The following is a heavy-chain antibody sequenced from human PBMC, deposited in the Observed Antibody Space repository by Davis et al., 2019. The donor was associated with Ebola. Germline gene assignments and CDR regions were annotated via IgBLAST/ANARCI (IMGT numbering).Heavy chain of an antibody. CDR1: GFTFSSYW. D-gene: IGHD3-22*01. CDR3: ARLLTYYYDSSGYQINSFFDY. V-gene: IGHV4-39*01. CDR2: IYYSGST. Sequence: GSLRLSCAASGFTFSSYWMSWIRQPPGKGLEWIGSIYYSGSTYYNPSLKSRVTISVDTSKNQFSLKLSSVTAADTAVYYCARLLTYYYDSSGYQINSFFDYWGQGTLVTVSS. J-gene: IGHJ4*02.